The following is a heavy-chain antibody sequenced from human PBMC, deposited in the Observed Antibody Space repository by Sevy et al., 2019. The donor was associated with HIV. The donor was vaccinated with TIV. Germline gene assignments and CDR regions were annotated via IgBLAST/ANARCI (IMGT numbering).Heavy chain of an antibody. Sequence: SETLSLTCAVHDGSFSGYYWNWIRQLPGKGLEWIGEINGSGITYYNPSLKSRVTISVDTSKKQSSLKLNSVTAADTAVYYCARLRAAMNYFDYWGQGTLVTVSS. CDR3: ARLRAAMNYFDY. J-gene: IGHJ4*02. CDR2: INGSGIT. CDR1: DGSFSGYY. D-gene: IGHD6-25*01. V-gene: IGHV4-34*01.